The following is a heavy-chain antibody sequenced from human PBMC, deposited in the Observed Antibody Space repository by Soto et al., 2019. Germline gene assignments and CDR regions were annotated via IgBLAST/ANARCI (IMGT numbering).Heavy chain of an antibody. Sequence: GGSLRLSCAASGFTFSSYGMHWVRQAPGKGLEWVAVISYDGSNKYYADSVKGRFTISRDNSKNTLYLQMNSLRAEDTAVYYCANDRLDAFAIWGQRTIVTVSS. D-gene: IGHD3-16*01. J-gene: IGHJ3*02. CDR1: GFTFSSYG. CDR2: ISYDGSNK. V-gene: IGHV3-30*18. CDR3: ANDRLDAFAI.